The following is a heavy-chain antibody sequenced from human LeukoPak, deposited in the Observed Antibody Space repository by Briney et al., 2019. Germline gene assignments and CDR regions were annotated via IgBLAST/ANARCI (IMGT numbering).Heavy chain of an antibody. CDR3: TTIRPDY. CDR1: GFTFSSYW. J-gene: IGHJ4*02. Sequence: PPGSLRLSCSASGFTFSSYWMHWVRQAPGKGLVWVSRSKAVVYSTDYADSVKGRFTISRDNARNTLYLQMNSLTAEDTAVYYCTTIRPDYWGRGTLVTVSS. D-gene: IGHD5-12*01. V-gene: IGHV3-74*01. CDR2: SKAVVYST.